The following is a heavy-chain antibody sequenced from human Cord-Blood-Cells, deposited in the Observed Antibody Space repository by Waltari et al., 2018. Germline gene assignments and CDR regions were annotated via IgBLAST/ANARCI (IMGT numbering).Heavy chain of an antibody. CDR1: GYTLTELS. Sequence: QVQLVQSGAEVKKPGASVKVSCKVSGYTLTELSMHWVRQAPGKGLEWMGGFDPEDGETNYAQKCQGRVTMTEDTSTDTAYMELSSLRSEDTAVYYCATDAYGSGSYYDAFDIWGQGTMVTVSS. D-gene: IGHD3-10*01. CDR3: ATDAYGSGSYYDAFDI. V-gene: IGHV1-24*01. J-gene: IGHJ3*02. CDR2: FDPEDGET.